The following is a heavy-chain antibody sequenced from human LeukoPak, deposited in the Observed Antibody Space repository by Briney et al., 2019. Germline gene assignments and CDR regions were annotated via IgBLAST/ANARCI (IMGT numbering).Heavy chain of an antibody. Sequence: GGSLRLSCAASGFTFSSYAMPWVRQAPGKGLEWVAVISYDGSNKYYADSVKGRFTISRDNSKNTLYLQMNSLRAEDTVVYYCAREVGVTGTTRYYYYGMDVWGQGTTVTVSS. D-gene: IGHD1-7*01. CDR1: GFTFSSYA. CDR3: AREVGVTGTTRYYYYGMDV. CDR2: ISYDGSNK. J-gene: IGHJ6*02. V-gene: IGHV3-30-3*01.